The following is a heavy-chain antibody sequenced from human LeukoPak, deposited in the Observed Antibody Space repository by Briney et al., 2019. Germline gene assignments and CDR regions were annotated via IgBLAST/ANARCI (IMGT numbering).Heavy chain of an antibody. CDR1: GFTFSGYN. D-gene: IGHD5-12*01. CDR2: ISSRSSYI. CDR3: ARDRHSEATIDY. Sequence: GGSLRLSCAASGFTFSGYNMNWVRRAPGKGLEWVSSISSRSSYIYYADSVEGRFTISRENAKNSLYLQMKSLRIDDTAVYYCARDRHSEATIDYWGQGTLVTVSS. V-gene: IGHV3-21*01. J-gene: IGHJ4*02.